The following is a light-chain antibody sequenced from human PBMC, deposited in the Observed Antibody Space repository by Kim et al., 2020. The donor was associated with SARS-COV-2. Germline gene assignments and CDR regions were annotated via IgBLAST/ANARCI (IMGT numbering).Light chain of an antibody. Sequence: DIQMTQSPSSVSASIGDRVIITCRASQGIGSWLAWYQQKPGRAPNLLMYGTSTLQIHVPSRFSGSGSGTDFTLTISSLQPEDFATYYCQQSNSFSQLTFGGGTKVDIK. V-gene: IGKV1-12*01. CDR2: GTS. CDR3: QQSNSFSQLT. J-gene: IGKJ4*01. CDR1: QGIGSW.